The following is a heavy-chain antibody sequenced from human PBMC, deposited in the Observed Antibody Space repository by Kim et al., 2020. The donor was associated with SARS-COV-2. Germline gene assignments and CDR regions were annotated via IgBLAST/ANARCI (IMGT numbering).Heavy chain of an antibody. V-gene: IGHV3-23*01. J-gene: IGHJ4*02. D-gene: IGHD3-10*01. Sequence: YEDSGKGRFTFSRDNFRNTLYLQMNSLRAENTAVYYCTKNSGPGQAYFGSWGQGALVTVSS. CDR3: TKNSGPGQAYFGS.